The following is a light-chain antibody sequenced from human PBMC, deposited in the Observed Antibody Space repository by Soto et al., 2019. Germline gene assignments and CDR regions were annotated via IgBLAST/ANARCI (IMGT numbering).Light chain of an antibody. Sequence: EVVLTQSPGTLSLSPGERATLSCRASRTVDGNYLAWYHQKPGQAPRLLIHGASTRAPGIPDRFSASGAGTDFTLTISRLEPEDSAVYYCQQYGASPRTFGLGTKVEIK. CDR2: GAS. V-gene: IGKV3-20*01. J-gene: IGKJ1*01. CDR1: RTVDGNY. CDR3: QQYGASPRT.